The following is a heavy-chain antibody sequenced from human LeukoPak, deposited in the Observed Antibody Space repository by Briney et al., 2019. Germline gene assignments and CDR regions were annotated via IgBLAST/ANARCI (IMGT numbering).Heavy chain of an antibody. CDR3: AKTLRDSSCYHAAGN. D-gene: IGHD3-22*01. CDR1: GFTLSSCC. J-gene: IGHJ4*02. Sequence: PGGSLRLSCAASGFTLSSCCLHWIRQAPGKGLEWVAFIRYDGNNKQYADSVKGRFTISRDDSKNTLYLQMNSLRAADTAMYYCAKTLRDSSCYHAAGNWGQGTLVTVSS. CDR2: IRYDGNNK. V-gene: IGHV3-30*02.